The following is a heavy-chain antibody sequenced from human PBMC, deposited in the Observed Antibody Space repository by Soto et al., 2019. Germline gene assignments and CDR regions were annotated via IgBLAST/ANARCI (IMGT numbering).Heavy chain of an antibody. Sequence: ASVKVSCKASGYTFTSYAMHWVRQAPGQRLEWMGWINAGNGNTKYSQKFQGRVTITRDTSASTAYMELSSLRSEDTAVYYCARGRDYDFWSGTLGYFDYRGQGTLVTVSS. D-gene: IGHD3-3*01. CDR3: ARGRDYDFWSGTLGYFDY. CDR1: GYTFTSYA. CDR2: INAGNGNT. J-gene: IGHJ4*02. V-gene: IGHV1-3*01.